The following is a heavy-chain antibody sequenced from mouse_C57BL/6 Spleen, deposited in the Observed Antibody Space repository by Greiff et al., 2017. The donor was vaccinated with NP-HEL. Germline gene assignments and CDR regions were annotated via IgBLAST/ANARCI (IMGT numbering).Heavy chain of an antibody. Sequence: EVKLVESGGGLVKPGGSLKLSCAASGFTFSSYAMSWVRQTPEKRLEWVATISDGGSYTYYPDNVKGRFTISRDNAKNNLYLQMSHLKSEDTAMYYCATAGRGYAMDYWGQGTSVTVSS. CDR3: ATAGRGYAMDY. D-gene: IGHD4-1*01. V-gene: IGHV5-4*03. CDR1: GFTFSSYA. CDR2: ISDGGSYT. J-gene: IGHJ4*01.